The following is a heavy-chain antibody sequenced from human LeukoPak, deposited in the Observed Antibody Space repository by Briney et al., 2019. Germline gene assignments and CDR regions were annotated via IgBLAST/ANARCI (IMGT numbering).Heavy chain of an antibody. CDR2: ISSDAINK. CDR3: GRDLTPVVRGVIKIHYYYGMHV. CDR1: GFIFDTYA. D-gene: IGHD3-10*01. Sequence: GGSLRLSWSASGFIFDTYAMHWGRQAPGKGLDWVGIISSDAINKYHTASLKGRVPNSRDTSKDTVSLQLTSLRPEDTAVYYCGRDLTPVVRGVIKIHYYYGMHVWGQGTTVTVSS. J-gene: IGHJ6*02. V-gene: IGHV3-30*03.